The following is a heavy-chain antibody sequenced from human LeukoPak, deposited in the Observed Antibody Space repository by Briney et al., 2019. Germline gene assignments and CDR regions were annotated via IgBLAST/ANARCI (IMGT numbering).Heavy chain of an antibody. V-gene: IGHV4-39*01. Sequence: PSETLSLTCTVSGGSISSSSYYWGWIRQPPGKGLEWIGSIYYSGSTYYNPSLKSRVTISIDTSKNQFSLKLSSVTAADTAVYYCARAWGHRAPPDYYGSGKAYPDGLPDYWGQGTLVTVSS. CDR1: GGSISSSSYY. J-gene: IGHJ4*02. CDR3: ARAWGHRAPPDYYGSGKAYPDGLPDY. CDR2: IYYSGST. D-gene: IGHD3-10*01.